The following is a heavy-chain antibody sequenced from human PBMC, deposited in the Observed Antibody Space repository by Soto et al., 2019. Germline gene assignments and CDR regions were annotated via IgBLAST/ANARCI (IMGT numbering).Heavy chain of an antibody. CDR3: ARKDCSSTSCHFDY. Sequence: SETLSLTCAVSGGSISSGGYSWSWIRQPPGKGLEWIGYIYHSGSTYYNTSLKSRVTISVDRSKNHFSLKLSSVTAADTAVYYCARKDCSSTSCHFDYWGQGTLVTVSS. V-gene: IGHV4-30-2*01. CDR1: GGSISSGGYS. D-gene: IGHD2-2*01. CDR2: IYHSGST. J-gene: IGHJ4*02.